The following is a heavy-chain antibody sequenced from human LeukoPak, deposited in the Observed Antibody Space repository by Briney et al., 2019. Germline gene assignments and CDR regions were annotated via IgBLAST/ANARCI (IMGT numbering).Heavy chain of an antibody. Sequence: GGSLRLSCAASGFTFSSYSMNWVRQAPGKGLEWVSYISSSSSTIYYAGSVKGRFTISRDNAKNSLYLQMNSLRAEDTAVYYCARAPGTFWSGYYHFDYWGQGTLVTDSS. D-gene: IGHD3-3*01. V-gene: IGHV3-48*04. CDR3: ARAPGTFWSGYYHFDY. CDR2: ISSSSSTI. J-gene: IGHJ4*02. CDR1: GFTFSSYS.